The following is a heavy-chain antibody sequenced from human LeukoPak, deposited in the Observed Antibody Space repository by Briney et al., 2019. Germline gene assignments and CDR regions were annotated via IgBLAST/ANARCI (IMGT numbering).Heavy chain of an antibody. CDR2: VSDSGTRT. Sequence: PGGSLRLSCAASGFTFSSYAMTWVRQAPGKGLEWVSAVSDSGTRTFYADSVKGRFAISRDNSRNTLFLQMNSLRADDTAVYYCAKSLSGSPQYFDYWGPGTLVTVSS. V-gene: IGHV3-23*01. CDR1: GFTFSSYA. J-gene: IGHJ4*02. D-gene: IGHD3-10*01. CDR3: AKSLSGSPQYFDY.